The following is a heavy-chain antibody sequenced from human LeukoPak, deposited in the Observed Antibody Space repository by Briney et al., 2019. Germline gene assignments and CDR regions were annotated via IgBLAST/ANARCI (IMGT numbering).Heavy chain of an antibody. V-gene: IGHV4-61*05. CDR3: ARGPHKFDY. CDR1: RGSITSTNYY. Sequence: PSETLSLTCTVSRGSITSTNYYWGWIRQPPGKGLEWIGYISYSGSTNYNPSLKSRVTISVDTSKHQFSLKLSAVTAADTAVYYCARGPHKFDYWGQGSLVTVSS. J-gene: IGHJ4*02. CDR2: ISYSGST.